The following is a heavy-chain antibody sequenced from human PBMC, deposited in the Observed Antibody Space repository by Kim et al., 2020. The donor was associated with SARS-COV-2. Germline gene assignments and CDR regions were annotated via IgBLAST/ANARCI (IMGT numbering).Heavy chain of an antibody. CDR2: IYHSGST. V-gene: IGHV4-30-2*01. CDR1: GGSISSGGYS. Sequence: SETLSLTCAVSGGSISSGGYSWSWIRQPPGKGLEWIGYIYHSGSTYYNPSLKSRVTISVDRSKNQFSLKLSSVTAADTAVYYCARIITIFGVVIWYYYYGMDVWGQGTTVTVSS. CDR3: ARIITIFGVVIWYYYYGMDV. J-gene: IGHJ6*02. D-gene: IGHD3-3*01.